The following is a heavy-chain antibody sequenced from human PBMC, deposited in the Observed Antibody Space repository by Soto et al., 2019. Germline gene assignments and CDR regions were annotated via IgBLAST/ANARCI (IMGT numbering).Heavy chain of an antibody. J-gene: IGHJ5*02. CDR2: ISGRGDET. V-gene: IGHV3-23*01. Sequence: EVKLMESGGALVQPGGSLRLSCAASGFTFGHSAITWVRQAPGKGLEWVSTISGRGDETFYSDSVKGRFTVSRDNSINTASLQLNSLRVDDTAVYFCSRGGHLSAFGPWGQGTLVTVTS. CDR1: GFTFGHSA. CDR3: SRGGHLSAFGP. D-gene: IGHD3-10*01.